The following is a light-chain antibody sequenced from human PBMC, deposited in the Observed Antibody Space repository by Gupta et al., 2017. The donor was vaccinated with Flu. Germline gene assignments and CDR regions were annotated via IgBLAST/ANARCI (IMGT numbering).Light chain of an antibody. J-gene: IGKJ1*01. Sequence: EIVLTQSPGTLSLSPGTRATLSCRASQRVPYNYLAWYQHKPGQAPRLLILSASTRATGIPDWFSGSESGTDFTLTIRRLEPEDFAVYYCQQYGSSPWTFGQGTKVEIK. CDR1: QRVPYNY. CDR3: QQYGSSPWT. CDR2: SAS. V-gene: IGKV3-20*01.